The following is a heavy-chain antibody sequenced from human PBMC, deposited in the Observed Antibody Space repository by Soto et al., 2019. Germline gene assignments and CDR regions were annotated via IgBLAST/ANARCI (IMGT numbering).Heavy chain of an antibody. Sequence: GGSLRLSCAASGFTFSSYGMHWVRQAPGKGLEWVAVISFDGSNKYYAGSVKGRFTISRDNSKNTLYLQMNSLRAEDTAVYYCATGSVAAGLNYFDYWGQGTLVTVSS. V-gene: IGHV3-30*03. D-gene: IGHD6-13*01. J-gene: IGHJ4*02. CDR1: GFTFSSYG. CDR2: ISFDGSNK. CDR3: ATGSVAAGLNYFDY.